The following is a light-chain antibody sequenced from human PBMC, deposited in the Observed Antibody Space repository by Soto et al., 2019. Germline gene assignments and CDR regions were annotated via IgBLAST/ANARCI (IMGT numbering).Light chain of an antibody. V-gene: IGLV2-23*01. CDR3: CSHAGSGTLV. Sequence: QSALTQSASVSGSPGQSISISCTGTSSDVGKYKFVSWYQQQPGKAPKLVIYEGTNRPSGVSDRFSGSKSGNTASLTISGLQAEDEADYYCCSHAGSGTLVFGGGTKVTVL. J-gene: IGLJ3*02. CDR2: EGT. CDR1: SSDVGKYKF.